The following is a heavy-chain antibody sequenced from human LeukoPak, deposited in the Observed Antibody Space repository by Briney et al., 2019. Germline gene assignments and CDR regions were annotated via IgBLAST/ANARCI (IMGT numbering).Heavy chain of an antibody. D-gene: IGHD6-13*01. V-gene: IGHV4-34*01. CDR3: ARARPLAAAGNYYYYYGMDV. CDR2: INHSGST. Sequence: PSETLSLTCAVYGGSFSGYYWSWIRKPPGKGLEWIGEINHSGSTNYSPSLKSRVTISVDTSRNQFSLKLSSVTAADTAVYYCARARPLAAAGNYYYYYGMDVWGQGTTVTVSS. CDR1: GGSFSGYY. J-gene: IGHJ6*02.